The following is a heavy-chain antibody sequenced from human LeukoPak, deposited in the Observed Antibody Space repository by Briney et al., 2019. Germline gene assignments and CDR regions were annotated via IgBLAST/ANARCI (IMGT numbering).Heavy chain of an antibody. V-gene: IGHV1-3*04. CDR3: ARRLGRSFDY. D-gene: IGHD2-21*01. CDR2: INIGNGNT. CDR1: GYTFINHA. J-gene: IGHJ4*02. Sequence: ASVKVSCKASGYTFINHAIHWVRQAPGQRLEWMGWINIGNGNTKYSQNFQGRITITRDTSATTAYMDLSSLRSEDTAMYYCARRLGRSFDYWGQGALVTVSS.